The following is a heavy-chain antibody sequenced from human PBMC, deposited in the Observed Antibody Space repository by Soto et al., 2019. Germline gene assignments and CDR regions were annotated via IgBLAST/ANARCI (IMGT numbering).Heavy chain of an antibody. Sequence: ITLKESGPTLVKPTQTLTLTCTFSGFSLSTSGVGVGWIRQPPGKALEWLALIYWDDDKRYSPSLKSSLTITKDTSKNQVVLTMTNMDPVDTATYDCAHKGDGYRGFKYWGKGTLVTVSS. CDR1: GFSLSTSGVG. J-gene: IGHJ4*02. D-gene: IGHD5-12*01. CDR3: AHKGDGYRGFKY. CDR2: IYWDDDK. V-gene: IGHV2-5*02.